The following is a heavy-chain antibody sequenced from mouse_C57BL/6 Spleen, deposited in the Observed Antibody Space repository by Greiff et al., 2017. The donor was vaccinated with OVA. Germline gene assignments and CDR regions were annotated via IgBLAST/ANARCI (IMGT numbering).Heavy chain of an antibody. V-gene: IGHV1-69*01. CDR3: ARGNSFDY. Sequence: QVQLQQPGAELVMPGASVKLSCKASGYTFTSYWMHWVKQRPGQGLEWIGEIDPSDSYTNYNQKFKGKSTLTVDKSSSTAYMQLSSLTSEDSAVXYCARGNSFDYWGQGTTLTVSS. CDR2: IDPSDSYT. CDR1: GYTFTSYW. J-gene: IGHJ2*01.